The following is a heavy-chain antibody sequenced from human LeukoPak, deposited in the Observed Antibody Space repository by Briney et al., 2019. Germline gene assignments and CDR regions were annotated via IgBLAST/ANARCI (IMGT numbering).Heavy chain of an antibody. CDR3: ARDKGYMDV. V-gene: IGHV1-18*01. CDR1: GYTFTSYA. Sequence: ASVKVSCKASGYTFTSYAISWVRQAPGQGLEWMGWISADNGNTDYAQRFQGRVTMTTDTSTSTAYMELRSLRSDDTAVYYCARDKGYMDVWGKGTTVTVSS. CDR2: ISADNGNT. J-gene: IGHJ6*03.